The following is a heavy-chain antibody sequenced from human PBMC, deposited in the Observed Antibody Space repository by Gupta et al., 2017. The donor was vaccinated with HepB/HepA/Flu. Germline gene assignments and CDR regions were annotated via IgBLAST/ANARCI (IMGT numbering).Heavy chain of an antibody. J-gene: IGHJ4*02. CDR1: GYTFTGYY. D-gene: IGHD5-24*01. CDR3: ARSRDGYNYYFDY. Sequence: QVQLVQSGAEVKKPGASVKVSCKASGYTFTGYYMHWVRQAPGQGLEWMGLINPNSGGTNYAQKFQGWVTMTRDTSISTAYMELSRLRSDDTAVYYCARSRDGYNYYFDYWGQGTLVTVSS. V-gene: IGHV1-2*04. CDR2: INPNSGGT.